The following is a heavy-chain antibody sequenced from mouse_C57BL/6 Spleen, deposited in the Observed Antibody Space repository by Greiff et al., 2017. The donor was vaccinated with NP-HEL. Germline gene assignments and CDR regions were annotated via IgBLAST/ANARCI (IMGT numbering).Heavy chain of an antibody. Sequence: QVQLKESGSELRSPGSSVKLSCKDFDSEVFPIAYMSWVRQKPGHGFEWIGGILPSIGRTTYGEKFEDKATLDAGTLSNTAYFELNSLTSEDSAICYCARQRDYDGYAMDYWGQGTSVTVSS. CDR1: DSEVFPIAY. D-gene: IGHD2-4*01. CDR2: ILPSIGRT. CDR3: ARQRDYDGYAMDY. V-gene: IGHV15-2*01. J-gene: IGHJ4*01.